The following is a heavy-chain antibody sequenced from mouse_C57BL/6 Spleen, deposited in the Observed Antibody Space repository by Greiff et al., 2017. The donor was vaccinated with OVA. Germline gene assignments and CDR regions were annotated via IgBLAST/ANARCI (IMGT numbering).Heavy chain of an antibody. D-gene: IGHD2-3*01. CDR2: ISSGSSTI. CDR1: GFTFSDYG. Sequence: EVKLVESGGGLVKPGGSLKLSCAASGFTFSDYGMHWVRQAPEKGLEWVAYISSGSSTIYYADTVKGRFTISRDNAKNTLFLQMTSLRSEDTAMYYCARDGSYYFDDWGKGTTLTVSS. J-gene: IGHJ2*01. CDR3: ARDGSYYFDD. V-gene: IGHV5-17*01.